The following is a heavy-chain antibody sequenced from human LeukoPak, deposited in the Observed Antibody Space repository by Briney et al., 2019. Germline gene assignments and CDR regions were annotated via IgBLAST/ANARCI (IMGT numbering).Heavy chain of an antibody. D-gene: IGHD2-15*01. V-gene: IGHV4-34*01. Sequence: SETLSLTCAVYGGSFSGYYWSWIRQPPGKGLEWIGEINHSGSTNYNPSLKSRVTISVDTSKNQFSLKLSSVTAADTAVYYCARGVVSGGSCYCLDYWGQGTLVTVSP. CDR3: ARGVVSGGSCYCLDY. J-gene: IGHJ4*02. CDR1: GGSFSGYY. CDR2: INHSGST.